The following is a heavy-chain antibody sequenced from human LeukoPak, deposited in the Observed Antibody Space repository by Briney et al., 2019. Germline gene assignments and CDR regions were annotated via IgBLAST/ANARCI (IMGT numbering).Heavy chain of an antibody. Sequence: PGGSLRLSCAASGFTFSDYYMSWVRQAPGKGLEWVSYISGSGSTIYYADSVKGRFTISRDNAKNSLYMQMYSLRGEDTAVYYYAREAWSDYLDYWGQGTRVTVPS. J-gene: IGHJ4*02. CDR2: ISGSGSTI. D-gene: IGHD2-15*01. V-gene: IGHV3-11*01. CDR1: GFTFSDYY. CDR3: AREAWSDYLDY.